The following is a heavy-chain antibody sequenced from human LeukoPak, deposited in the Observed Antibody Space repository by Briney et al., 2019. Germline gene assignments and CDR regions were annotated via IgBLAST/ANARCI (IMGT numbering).Heavy chain of an antibody. CDR3: ARQFSRSYSGRVDS. D-gene: IGHD1-26*01. J-gene: IGHJ4*02. CDR1: GYSFTYYY. V-gene: IGHV1-46*03. Sequence: ASVKVSCKASGYSFTYYYMQWVRQAPGQGLEWMGTINPSGGSTSYAQKFQGRVTMTRDTSTSTVHMEVSSLRSEDTAVYYCARQFSRSYSGRVDSWGQGTLVTVSS. CDR2: INPSGGST.